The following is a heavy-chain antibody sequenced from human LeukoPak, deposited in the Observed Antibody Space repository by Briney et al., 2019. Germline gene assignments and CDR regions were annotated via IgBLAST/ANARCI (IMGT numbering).Heavy chain of an antibody. V-gene: IGHV1-69*13. Sequence: GASVKVSCKASGYTFTSYAISWVRQAPGQGLEWMGGIIPIFGTANYAQKFQGRVTITADESTSTAYMELSSLRSEDTAVYYCARDRGSSGYYYSPFDYWGQGTLVTVSS. CDR1: GYTFTSYA. J-gene: IGHJ4*02. CDR2: IIPIFGTA. D-gene: IGHD3-22*01. CDR3: ARDRGSSGYYYSPFDY.